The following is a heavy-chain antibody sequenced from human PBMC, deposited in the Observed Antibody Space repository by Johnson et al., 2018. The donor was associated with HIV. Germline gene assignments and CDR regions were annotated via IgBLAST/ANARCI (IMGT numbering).Heavy chain of an antibody. CDR3: ARGGTFYHLDI. CDR1: GFTFSSYA. Sequence: QVQLVESGGGVVQPGRSLRLSCAASGFTFSSYAMHWVRQAPGKGLEWVAVISYDGSNKYYADSVKGRFTISRDNSKNTLYLQMDSLRVEDTAVYYCARGGTFYHLDIWGQGTMVTVSS. D-gene: IGHD1-26*01. J-gene: IGHJ3*02. CDR2: ISYDGSNK. V-gene: IGHV3-30*14.